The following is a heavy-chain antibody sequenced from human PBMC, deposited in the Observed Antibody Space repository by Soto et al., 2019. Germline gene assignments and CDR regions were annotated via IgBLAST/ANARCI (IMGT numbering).Heavy chain of an antibody. J-gene: IGHJ6*02. Sequence: GGSLRLSCAASGFTFSSYGMHWVRQAPGKGLEWVAVIWYDGSNKYYADSVKGRFTISRDNSKNTLYLQMNSLRAEDTAVYYCARDHDTLAGYGMDVWGQGTTVTVSS. CDR1: GFTFSSYG. V-gene: IGHV3-33*01. CDR3: ARDHDTLAGYGMDV. D-gene: IGHD3-22*01. CDR2: IWYDGSNK.